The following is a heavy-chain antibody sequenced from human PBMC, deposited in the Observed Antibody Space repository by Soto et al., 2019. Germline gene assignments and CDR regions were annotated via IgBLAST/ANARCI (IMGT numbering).Heavy chain of an antibody. CDR1: GGSISSGGYY. V-gene: IGHV4-31*03. J-gene: IGHJ3*02. CDR3: ARLDSSGWYGSAFDI. CDR2: IYYSGST. Sequence: SETLSLTCTVSGGSISSGGYYWSWIRRHPGKGMEWIGYIYYSGSTYYNPSLKSRVTISVDTSKNQFSLKLSSVTAADTAVYYCARLDSSGWYGSAFDIWGQGTMVTVSS. D-gene: IGHD6-19*01.